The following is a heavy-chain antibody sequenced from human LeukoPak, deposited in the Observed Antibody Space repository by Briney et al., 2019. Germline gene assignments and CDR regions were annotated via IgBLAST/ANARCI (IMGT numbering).Heavy chain of an antibody. V-gene: IGHV1-18*04. J-gene: IGHJ5*02. CDR1: GYTFNSYY. Sequence: GASVKVSCKASGYTFNSYYIHWVRQAPGQGLEWMGWINADNGHTNYAQKFQGRVTMTTDTSTSTASMELRSLRSDDTAVYYCARLIPQKRELPGKWFDPWGQGTLVTVSS. D-gene: IGHD3-10*01. CDR2: INADNGHT. CDR3: ARLIPQKRELPGKWFDP.